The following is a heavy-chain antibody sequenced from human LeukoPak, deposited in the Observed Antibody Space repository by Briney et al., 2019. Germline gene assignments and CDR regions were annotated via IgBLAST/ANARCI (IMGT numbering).Heavy chain of an antibody. CDR3: ALNYYDSSGSDAFDI. J-gene: IGHJ3*02. CDR2: NNAGNGNT. D-gene: IGHD3-22*01. CDR1: GYTFTSYA. V-gene: IGHV1-3*01. Sequence: ASVKVSCKASGYTFTSYAMHWVGQAPGQRLEWMGGNNAGNGNTKYTQKFQGRVTITTDTSASTAYMELSSLRSEDTAVYYCALNYYDSSGSDAFDIWGQGTMVTVSS.